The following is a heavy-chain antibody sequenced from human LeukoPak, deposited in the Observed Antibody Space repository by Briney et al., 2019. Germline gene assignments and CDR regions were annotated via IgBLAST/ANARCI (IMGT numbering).Heavy chain of an antibody. Sequence: PGGSLRLSCAASGFTFSTYGMHWVRQAPGKGLEWVAVIWNDGSNKYYADSVKGRFTISRDNSKNTLYLQMNGLRAEDTAVYSCARASGPFDYWGQGTLVTVSS. V-gene: IGHV3-33*01. J-gene: IGHJ4*02. D-gene: IGHD3-10*01. CDR3: ARASGPFDY. CDR2: IWNDGSNK. CDR1: GFTFSTYG.